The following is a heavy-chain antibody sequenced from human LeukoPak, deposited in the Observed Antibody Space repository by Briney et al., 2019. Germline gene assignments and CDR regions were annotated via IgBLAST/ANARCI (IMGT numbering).Heavy chain of an antibody. J-gene: IGHJ4*02. CDR2: IKQDGSEK. CDR3: ARYVSSSWYVRY. Sequence: GGSLRLSCAASGFTFSCHWMSWVRQAPGKGLEWVANIKQDGSEKYYVDSVKGRFTISRDNAKNSLYLQMNSLRAEDTAVYYCARYVSSSWYVRYWGQGTLVTVSS. D-gene: IGHD6-13*01. V-gene: IGHV3-7*01. CDR1: GFTFSCHW.